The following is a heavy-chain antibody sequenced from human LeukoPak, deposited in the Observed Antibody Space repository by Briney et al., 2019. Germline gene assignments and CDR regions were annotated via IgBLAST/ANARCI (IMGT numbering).Heavy chain of an antibody. Sequence: SETLSLTCAVYGGSFSGYYWSWIRQPPGKGLEWIGYIYYSGSTNYNPSLKSRVSISVDTSKNQCSLKLRSMTVWDTAGYFCARENFPPDIWGPRTMVTVSS. CDR1: GGSFSGYY. CDR3: ARENFPPDI. D-gene: IGHD3-3*01. V-gene: IGHV4-34*11. J-gene: IGHJ3*02. CDR2: IYYSGST.